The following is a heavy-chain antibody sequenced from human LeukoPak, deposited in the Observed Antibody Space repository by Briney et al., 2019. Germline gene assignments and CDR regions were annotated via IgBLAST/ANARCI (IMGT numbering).Heavy chain of an antibody. CDR3: ARDRGWIQHDI. Sequence: GGSLRLSCAASGFTFSSYSMNWVSQAPGEGLEWVSSISSSSSYIYYADSVKGRFTISRDNAKNSLYLQMNSLRAEDTAVYYCARDRGWIQHDIWGQGTMVTVSS. CDR1: GFTFSSYS. V-gene: IGHV3-21*01. D-gene: IGHD5-18*01. CDR2: ISSSSSYI. J-gene: IGHJ3*02.